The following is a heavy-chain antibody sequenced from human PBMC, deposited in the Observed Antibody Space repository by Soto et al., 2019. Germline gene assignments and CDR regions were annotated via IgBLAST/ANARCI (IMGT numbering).Heavy chain of an antibody. CDR1: CDSISSRSYY. CDR3: ARQRTSVVTQAYFDV. D-gene: IGHD2-21*02. J-gene: IGHJ4*02. CDR2: IYYSGST. Sequence: SEPLSLTCPFNCDSISSRSYYCGWILQPPGKGLEWIGSIYYSGSTYNNPSLRSRVSMSIDTSKDQFSLKLKSVTAADTALYFCARQRTSVVTQAYFDVWGPGSLVTVSS. V-gene: IGHV4-39*01.